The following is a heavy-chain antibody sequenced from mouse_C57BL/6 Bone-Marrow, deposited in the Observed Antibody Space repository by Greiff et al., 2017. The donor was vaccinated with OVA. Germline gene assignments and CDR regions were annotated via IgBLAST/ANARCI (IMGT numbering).Heavy chain of an antibody. V-gene: IGHV5-17*01. CDR3: ARNGGYYGYWYFDV. Sequence: EVMLVESGGGLVKPGGSLKLSCAASGFTFSDYGMHWVRQAPEKGLEWVAYISSGSSTIYYADTVKGRFTISRDNAKNTLFLQMTSLRSEDTAMYYCARNGGYYGYWYFDVWGTGTTVTVSS. J-gene: IGHJ1*03. CDR2: ISSGSSTI. CDR1: GFTFSDYG. D-gene: IGHD2-3*01.